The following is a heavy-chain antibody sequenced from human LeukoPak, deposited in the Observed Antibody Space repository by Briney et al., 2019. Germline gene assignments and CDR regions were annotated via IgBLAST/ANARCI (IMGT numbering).Heavy chain of an antibody. V-gene: IGHV4-59*11. Sequence: SETLSPTCTVSGGSIGSHYWSWIRQPPGKGLEWIGYIYYSGSTNYNPSLKSQVTISVDTSKNQFSLKLSSVTAADTAVYYCARADGYADLPWFDPWGQGTLVTVSS. CDR3: ARADGYADLPWFDP. J-gene: IGHJ5*02. CDR2: IYYSGST. CDR1: GGSIGSHY. D-gene: IGHD5-24*01.